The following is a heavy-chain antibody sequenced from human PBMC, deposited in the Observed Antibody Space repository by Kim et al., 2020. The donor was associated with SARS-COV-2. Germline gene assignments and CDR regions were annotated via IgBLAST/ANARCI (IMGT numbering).Heavy chain of an antibody. CDR3: ARDHGYSYGYSFDY. V-gene: IGHV3-21*01. Sequence: GGSLRLSCAASGFTFSSYSMNWVRQAPGKGLEWVSSISSSSSYIYYVDSVKGRFTISRDNAKNSLYLQMNSLRAEDTAVYYCARDHGYSYGYSFDYWGQGTLVTVSS. D-gene: IGHD5-18*01. CDR1: GFTFSSYS. CDR2: ISSSSSYI. J-gene: IGHJ4*02.